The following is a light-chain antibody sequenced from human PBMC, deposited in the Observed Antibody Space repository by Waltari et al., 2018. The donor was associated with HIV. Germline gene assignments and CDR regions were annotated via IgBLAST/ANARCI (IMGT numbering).Light chain of an antibody. J-gene: IGKJ1*01. Sequence: DIQMTQSPSSLSASVGDTVTITCRASQSINTYLNWYQKKPGNAPKVLIFAASTLQRAVPSRFSGSGSGTDFTLTISSLQPEDFATYYCQQNYITPVAFGQGTRWKSN. CDR1: QSINTY. CDR3: QQNYITPVA. CDR2: AAS. V-gene: IGKV1-39*01.